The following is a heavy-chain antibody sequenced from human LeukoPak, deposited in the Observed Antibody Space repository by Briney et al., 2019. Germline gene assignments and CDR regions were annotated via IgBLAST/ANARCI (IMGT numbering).Heavy chain of an antibody. CDR2: IYYSGST. D-gene: IGHD6-19*01. Sequence: SETLSLTCTVSNGSISGSTYYWAWIRQPPGKGLEWIGSIYYSGSTDYNPSLKSRVTISIDTSKNQFSLKLTSMTDPDAAVYYCARRGQTSAWLNWFDPWGQGTLVTVSS. CDR3: ARRGQTSAWLNWFDP. CDR1: NGSISGSTYY. J-gene: IGHJ5*02. V-gene: IGHV4-39*01.